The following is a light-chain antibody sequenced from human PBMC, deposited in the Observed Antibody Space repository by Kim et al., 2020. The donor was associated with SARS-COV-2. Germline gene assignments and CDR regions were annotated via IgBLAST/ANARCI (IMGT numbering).Light chain of an antibody. J-gene: IGLJ3*02. V-gene: IGLV3-21*04. CDR3: EVWDSSSDHWV. Sequence: AQGETVRSTGGGNNIGSKRVSWYQQKPGQAPVLVIYYDSDRPSGIPERFSGSNSGNTATLTISRVEAGDEADYYCEVWDSSSDHWVFGGGTQLTVL. CDR2: YDS. CDR1: NIGSKR.